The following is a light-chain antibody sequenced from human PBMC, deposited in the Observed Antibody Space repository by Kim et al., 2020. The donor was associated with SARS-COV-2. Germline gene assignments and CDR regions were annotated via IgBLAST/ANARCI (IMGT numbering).Light chain of an antibody. CDR1: RSKIGSHF. J-gene: IGLJ3*02. Sequence: QTSTLPTTGSRSKIGSHFESEYQQLPRTAPKLLIDSNNMPPSGIPDRFSGSKSGTSATLGITGLQTGDEADYYCGTWDSSLTVVVFGGGTQLTVL. CDR2: SNN. CDR3: GTWDSSLTVVV. V-gene: IGLV1-51*01.